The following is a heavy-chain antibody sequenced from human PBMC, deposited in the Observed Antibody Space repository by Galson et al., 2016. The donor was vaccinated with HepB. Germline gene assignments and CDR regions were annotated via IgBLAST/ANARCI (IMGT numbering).Heavy chain of an antibody. D-gene: IGHD3-10*01. J-gene: IGHJ4*02. Sequence: SETLSLTCTVSGASVSTNNYSWSWIRQPPGKGLEWIGYFYYSGSTNYNPSLKSRVTISLDTSKNQFSLRLSFVTAADTAVDYCVTSRHYYCSEYWGQGTLVTVSS. CDR2: FYYSGST. CDR1: GASVSTNNYS. V-gene: IGHV4-61*01. CDR3: VTSRHYYCSEY.